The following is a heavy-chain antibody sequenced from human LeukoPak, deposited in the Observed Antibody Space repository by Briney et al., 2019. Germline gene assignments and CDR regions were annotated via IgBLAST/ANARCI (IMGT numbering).Heavy chain of an antibody. CDR2: IYCSGST. CDR1: GGSISSYY. V-gene: IGHV4-59*01. CDR3: ARTAGANYYYYGLDV. D-gene: IGHD4/OR15-4a*01. Sequence: SETLSLTCTVSGGSISSYYWSWIRQPPGKGLEWIGYIYCSGSTNYNPSLKSRVTISVDTSKNQFSLKLNSVTAADTAVYYSARTAGANYYYYGLDVWGQGTTVTVSS. J-gene: IGHJ6*02.